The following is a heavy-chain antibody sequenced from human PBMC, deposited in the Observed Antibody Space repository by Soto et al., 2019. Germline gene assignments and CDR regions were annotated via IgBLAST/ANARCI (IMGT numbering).Heavy chain of an antibody. V-gene: IGHV3-23*01. CDR2: ISGSGGST. J-gene: IGHJ6*02. D-gene: IGHD5-12*01. Sequence: PGGSLRLSCAASGFTFSSYAMSWVSQAPGEGLEWVSAISGSGGSTYYADSVKGRFTISRDNSKNTLYLQMNSLRAEDTAVYYCARSPDIVATLPPLDVWGQGTTVTVSS. CDR1: GFTFSSYA. CDR3: ARSPDIVATLPPLDV.